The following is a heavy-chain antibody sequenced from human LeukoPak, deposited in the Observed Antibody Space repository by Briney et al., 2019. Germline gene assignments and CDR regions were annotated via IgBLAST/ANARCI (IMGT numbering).Heavy chain of an antibody. CDR2: IYYSGST. J-gene: IGHJ3*02. V-gene: IGHV4-31*03. CDR1: GGSISSGGYY. D-gene: IGHD2-2*01. CDR3: ARSGSVPAATFSLAFDI. Sequence: SETLSLTCTVSGGSISSGGYYWSWIRQHPGKGLEWIGYIYYSGSTYYNPSLKSRVTISVDTSKNQFSLKLSSVTAADTAVYYCARSGSVPAATFSLAFDIWGQGTMVTVSS.